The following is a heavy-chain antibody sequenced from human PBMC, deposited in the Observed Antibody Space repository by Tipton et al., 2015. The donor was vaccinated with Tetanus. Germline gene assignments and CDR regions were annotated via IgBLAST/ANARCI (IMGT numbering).Heavy chain of an antibody. D-gene: IGHD6-13*01. J-gene: IGHJ2*01. CDR3: ARDFSSGTAAAADWYFDL. CDR1: GYTFTSYY. V-gene: IGHV1-46*01. CDR2: INPSGGST. Sequence: QLVQSGAEVKKPGASVKVSCKASGYTFTSYYMHWVRRAPGQGLEWMGIINPSGGSTSYAQKFQGRVTMTRDTSTSTVYMELSSLRSEDTTVYYCARDFSSGTAAAADWYFDLWGRGTLVTVSS.